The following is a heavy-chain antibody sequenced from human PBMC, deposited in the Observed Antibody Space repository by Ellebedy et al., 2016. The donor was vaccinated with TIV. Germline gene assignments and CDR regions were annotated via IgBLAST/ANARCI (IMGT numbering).Heavy chain of an antibody. CDR3: ARASSTSRRPFDY. CDR2: INPNSGGT. Sequence: ASVKVSXKASGYTFTGYYMHWVRQAPGQGLEWMGWINPNSGGTNYAQKFQGRVTMTRDTSISTAYMELSRLRSDDTAVYYCARASSTSRRPFDYWGQGTLVTVSS. J-gene: IGHJ4*02. V-gene: IGHV1-2*02. CDR1: GYTFTGYY. D-gene: IGHD2-2*01.